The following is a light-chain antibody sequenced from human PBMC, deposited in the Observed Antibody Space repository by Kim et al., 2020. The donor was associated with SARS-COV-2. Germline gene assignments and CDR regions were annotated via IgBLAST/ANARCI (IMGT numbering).Light chain of an antibody. CDR1: QSITNY. V-gene: IGKV1-39*01. J-gene: IGKJ4*01. CDR2: TTS. Sequence: ASVGDRVTITCRASQSITNYLNWYQQTPGKAPKLLIYTTSSLQSVVPSRFSGSGHGTDFTLTISSLQPEDSATYYCQQTYNTPLTFGGGTKVDIK. CDR3: QQTYNTPLT.